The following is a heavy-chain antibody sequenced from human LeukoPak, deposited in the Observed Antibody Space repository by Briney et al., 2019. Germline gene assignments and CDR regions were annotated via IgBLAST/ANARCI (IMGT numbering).Heavy chain of an antibody. CDR1: GFAFSSYC. CDR3: ALLYSYGYAY. V-gene: IGHV3-23*01. Sequence: GGSLRLSCAASGFAFSSYCMNWVRQAPGKGLEWVSAISGSGGSTYYADSVKGRFTISRDNSKNTLYLQMNSLRAEDTAVYYCALLYSYGYAYWGQGTLVTVSS. D-gene: IGHD5-18*01. J-gene: IGHJ4*02. CDR2: ISGSGGST.